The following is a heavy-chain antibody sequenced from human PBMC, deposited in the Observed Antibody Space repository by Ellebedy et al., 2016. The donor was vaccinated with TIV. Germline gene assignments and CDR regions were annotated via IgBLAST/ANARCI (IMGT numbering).Heavy chain of an antibody. CDR3: ARGSKIQDCTNGVCGKGGFDY. V-gene: IGHV4-34*01. CDR1: GGSFSGYY. J-gene: IGHJ4*02. CDR2: INHSGST. D-gene: IGHD2-8*01. Sequence: SETLSLTXAVYGGSFSGYYWSWIRQPPGKGLEWIGEINHSGSTNYNPSLKSRVTISVDTSKNQFSLKLSSVTAADTAVYYCARGSKIQDCTNGVCGKGGFDYWGQGTLVTVSS.